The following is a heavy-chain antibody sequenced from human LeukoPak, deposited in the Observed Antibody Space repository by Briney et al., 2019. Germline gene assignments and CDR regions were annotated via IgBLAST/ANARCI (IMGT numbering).Heavy chain of an antibody. CDR3: ARVAENDFWSGYYTGVPAFDI. J-gene: IGHJ3*02. CDR2: IYYSGDT. D-gene: IGHD3-3*01. V-gene: IGHV4-39*07. CDR1: GGSISSDSYH. Sequence: PSETLSLTCTVSGGSISSDSYHWGWIRQPPGKGLEWIGSIYYSGDTNYNPSLKSRVTMSVVTSKNQFSLKLSSVTAADTAVYYCARVAENDFWSGYYTGVPAFDIWGQGTMVTVSS.